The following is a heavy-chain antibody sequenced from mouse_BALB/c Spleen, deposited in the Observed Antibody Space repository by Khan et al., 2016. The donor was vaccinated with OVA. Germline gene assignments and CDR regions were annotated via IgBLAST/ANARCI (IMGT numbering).Heavy chain of an antibody. CDR2: INPNSGYT. V-gene: IGHV1-7*01. J-gene: IGHJ2*01. CDR3: ARDRIDY. CDR1: GYTFTTYW. Sequence: VQLQESGAELAKPGASVKMSCKASGYTFTTYWMHWVNQRPGQGLEWIGYINPNSGYTDYNQKFKDKVTLTGDKSYSTAFMQLSSLTSDDSAVYYCARDRIDYWGQGTTLTVSS.